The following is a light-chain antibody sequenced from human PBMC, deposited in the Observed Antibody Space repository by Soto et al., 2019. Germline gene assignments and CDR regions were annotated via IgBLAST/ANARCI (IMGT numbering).Light chain of an antibody. CDR3: QQRSNWHT. CDR2: DAS. Sequence: EIVLKQSPATLSLSPGERATLSCRASQSVSSYLACYQQKPGQAPRLLIYDASNRATGIPARFSGSGSGTDFTLTISSLEPEDFAVYYCQQRSNWHTFGQGTRLEIK. CDR1: QSVSSY. V-gene: IGKV3-11*01. J-gene: IGKJ5*01.